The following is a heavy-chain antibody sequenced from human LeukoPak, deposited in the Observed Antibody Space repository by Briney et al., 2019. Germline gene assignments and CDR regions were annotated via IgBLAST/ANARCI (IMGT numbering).Heavy chain of an antibody. CDR1: GFTFSSYA. Sequence: GRSLRLSCAASGFTFSSYAMHWVRQAPGKGLEWVAIISNDGSRKYYAHSVEGRFTISRDNSKNTLYLQMDSLRAEDTAVYYCARDRAWNYFDYWGQGTLVTVSS. CDR3: ARDRAWNYFDY. J-gene: IGHJ4*02. CDR2: ISNDGSRK. D-gene: IGHD3-3*01. V-gene: IGHV3-30*04.